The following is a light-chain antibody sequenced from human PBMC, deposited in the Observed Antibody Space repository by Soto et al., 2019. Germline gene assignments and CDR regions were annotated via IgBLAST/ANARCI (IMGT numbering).Light chain of an antibody. CDR3: QQYGGSPFT. CDR1: QSVSNY. CDR2: AAS. V-gene: IGKV3-20*01. J-gene: IGKJ3*01. Sequence: EIVLTQSPSTLSLSKGERVTLSCRASQSVSNYLAWYQQKPGQAPRLLVSAASTRATGVPDRFSGTGSGTDFALTISRLETDDSAVYYCQQYGGSPFTFGPGTKVDIK.